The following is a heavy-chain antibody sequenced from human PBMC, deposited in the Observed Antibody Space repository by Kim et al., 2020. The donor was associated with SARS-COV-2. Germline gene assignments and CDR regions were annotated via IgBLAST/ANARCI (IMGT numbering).Heavy chain of an antibody. Sequence: SETLSLTCAVSGGSISSSNWWSWVRQPPGKGLEWIGEIYHSGSTNYNPSLKSRVTISVDKSKNQFSLKLSSVTAADTAVYYCARMGEGGYGRTSAFDYWGQGTLVTVSS. CDR1: GGSISSSNW. CDR3: ARMGEGGYGRTSAFDY. V-gene: IGHV4-4*02. CDR2: IYHSGST. D-gene: IGHD3-16*01. J-gene: IGHJ4*02.